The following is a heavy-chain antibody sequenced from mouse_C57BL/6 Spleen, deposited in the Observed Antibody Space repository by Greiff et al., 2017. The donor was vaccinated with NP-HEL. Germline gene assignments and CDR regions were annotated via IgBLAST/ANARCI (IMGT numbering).Heavy chain of an antibody. CDR2: INYDGSST. J-gene: IGHJ2*01. CDR3: AREGYSKDFDY. D-gene: IGHD2-3*01. CDR1: GFTFSDYY. Sequence: EVQLVESEGGLVQPGSSMKLSCTASGFTFSDYYMAWVRQVPEKGLEWVANINYDGSSTYYLDSLKSRFIISRDNAKNILYLEMSSLKSEDTATYYCAREGYSKDFDYWGQGTTLTVSS. V-gene: IGHV5-16*01.